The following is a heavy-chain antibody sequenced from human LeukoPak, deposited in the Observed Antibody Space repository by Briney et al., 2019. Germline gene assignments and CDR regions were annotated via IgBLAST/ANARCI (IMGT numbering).Heavy chain of an antibody. CDR2: ISYDGSNE. V-gene: IGHV3-30*04. CDR3: AKSESSSGYYHIDY. J-gene: IGHJ4*02. Sequence: GGSLRLSCAASGFTFSSYVMHWVRQAPGKGLEWVAIISYDGSNEYYADSVKGRFTISRDNSKNTVYLQMNSLRPEDTAVYYCAKSESSSGYYHIDYWGQGTLVTVSS. CDR1: GFTFSSYV. D-gene: IGHD3-22*01.